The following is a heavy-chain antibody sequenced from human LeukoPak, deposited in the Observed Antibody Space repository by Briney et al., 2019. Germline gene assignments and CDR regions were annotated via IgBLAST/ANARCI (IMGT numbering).Heavy chain of an antibody. CDR1: GGSSSDYY. J-gene: IGHJ4*02. Sequence: SETLSLTCTVYGGSSSDYYWKWIRQPPGKGLEWIGEISHSGSTNYNPSLKSRVTMSVDRSKNQFSLRLSSVTAADTALYYCARSEVVSATESVSWGQGTLVTVSS. CDR2: ISHSGST. D-gene: IGHD1-26*01. CDR3: ARSEVVSATESVS. V-gene: IGHV4-34*01.